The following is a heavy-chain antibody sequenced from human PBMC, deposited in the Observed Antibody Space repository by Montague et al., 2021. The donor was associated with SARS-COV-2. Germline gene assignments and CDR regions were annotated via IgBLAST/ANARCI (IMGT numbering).Heavy chain of an antibody. J-gene: IGHJ3*02. D-gene: IGHD2-15*01. CDR3: ARTTTRMLYPENAFDI. Sequence: CAISGDSVSSNTATWNWIRQSPSRGLEWLGRTYYRSKWYHDYAIFLKSRIAINPDTSKNQLSLQLSSVAPEDTAVFYCARTTTRMLYPENAFDIWGQGTMVTVSS. V-gene: IGHV6-1*01. CDR2: TYYRSKWYH. CDR1: GDSVSSNTAT.